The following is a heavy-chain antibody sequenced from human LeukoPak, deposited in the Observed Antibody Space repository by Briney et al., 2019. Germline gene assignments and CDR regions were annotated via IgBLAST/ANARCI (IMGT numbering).Heavy chain of an antibody. CDR3: AKGIRSFGVVGVYYMDV. Sequence: GRSLRLSCAASGFTFSSYAMHWVRQAPGKGLEWVAVISYDGSNKYYADSVKGRFTISRDNSKNTLYLQMNSLRAEDTAVYYCAKGIRSFGVVGVYYMDVWGKGTTVTVSS. CDR2: ISYDGSNK. D-gene: IGHD3-3*01. J-gene: IGHJ6*03. CDR1: GFTFSSYA. V-gene: IGHV3-30*01.